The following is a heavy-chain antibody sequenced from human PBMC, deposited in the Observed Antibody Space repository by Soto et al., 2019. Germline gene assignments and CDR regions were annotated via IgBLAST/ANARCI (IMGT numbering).Heavy chain of an antibody. J-gene: IGHJ4*02. CDR3: AYRGLSMIVADRLED. D-gene: IGHD3-22*01. Sequence: QVQLVQSGAAVKKPGSSVKVSCKASGGSFSSYVMNWVRQAPGQGLEWMGGILPLFGTTNYAQQFRGRVTITADESTSTAYMELTGLRSEDTAIYYCAYRGLSMIVADRLEDWGQGTLVTVSS. CDR2: ILPLFGTT. CDR1: GGSFSSYV. V-gene: IGHV1-69*01.